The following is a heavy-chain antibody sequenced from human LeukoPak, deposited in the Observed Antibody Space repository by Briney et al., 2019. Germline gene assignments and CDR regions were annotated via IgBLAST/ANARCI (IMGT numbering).Heavy chain of an antibody. J-gene: IGHJ4*02. V-gene: IGHV3-64*01. CDR1: GFTFSSYA. D-gene: IGHD2-2*01. CDR2: ISSNGGST. CDR3: ARDLGSRSTSLGY. Sequence: GGSLRLSCAASGFTFSSYAMHWVRQAPGEGLEYVSAISSNGGSTYYANSVKGRFTISRDNSKNTLYLQRGSLRAEDMAVYCCARDLGSRSTSLGYWGQGTLVTVSS.